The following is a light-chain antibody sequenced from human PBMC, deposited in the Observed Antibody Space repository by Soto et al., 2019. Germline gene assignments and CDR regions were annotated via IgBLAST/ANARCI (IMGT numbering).Light chain of an antibody. CDR3: QEYGSSRT. Sequence: EIVLTQSPGTLSLSPGERATLSCRASQSVTSGYLAWYQQKPGQAPRLLIYGAYNRATGIPDRFSGSGSGTDFTLTISRLEPEDFAVYYCQEYGSSRTFGLGTKVXIK. V-gene: IGKV3-20*01. J-gene: IGKJ1*01. CDR1: QSVTSGY. CDR2: GAY.